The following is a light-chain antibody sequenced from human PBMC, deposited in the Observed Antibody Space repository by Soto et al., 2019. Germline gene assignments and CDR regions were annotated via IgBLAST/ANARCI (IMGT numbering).Light chain of an antibody. CDR3: QQYYSYPQST. CDR2: AAS. J-gene: IGKJ1*01. Sequence: AIRMTQSPSSFSASTGDRVTITCRASQGISSYLAWYQQKPGKAPKLLIYAASTLQSGVPSRFSGSGSGTDFTLTISCLQSEDFATYYCQQYYSYPQSTFGQGTKVEIK. V-gene: IGKV1-8*01. CDR1: QGISSY.